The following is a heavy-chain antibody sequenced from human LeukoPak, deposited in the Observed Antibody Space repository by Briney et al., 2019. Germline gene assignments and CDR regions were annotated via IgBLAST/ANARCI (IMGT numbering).Heavy chain of an antibody. CDR3: ARPIVVVPLRAFDI. D-gene: IGHD2-21*01. CDR1: GGSFSGYY. V-gene: IGHV4-34*01. J-gene: IGHJ3*02. Sequence: SETLSLTCPVYGGSFSGYYWSWIRQPPGKGLEWIGEINHSGSTNYNPSLKSRVTISVDTSKNQFSLKLSSVTAADTAVYYCARPIVVVPLRAFDIWGQGTMVTVSS. CDR2: INHSGST.